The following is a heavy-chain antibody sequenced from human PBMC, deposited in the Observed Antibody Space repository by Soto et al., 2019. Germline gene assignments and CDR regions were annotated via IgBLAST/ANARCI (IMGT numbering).Heavy chain of an antibody. CDR2: IVVGSGNT. J-gene: IGHJ4*02. CDR3: ARGNSNYSPFDY. CDR1: GFTFTSSA. Sequence: GASVKVSCKASGFTFTSSAVQWVRQARGQRLEWIGWIVVGSGNTNYAQKFQERVTMTRDTSTSTVYMELSSLRSEDTAVYYCARGNSNYSPFDYWGQGTLVTVSS. V-gene: IGHV1-58*01. D-gene: IGHD4-4*01.